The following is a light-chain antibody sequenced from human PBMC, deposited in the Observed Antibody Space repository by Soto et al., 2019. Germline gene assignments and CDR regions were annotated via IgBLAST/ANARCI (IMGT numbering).Light chain of an antibody. CDR1: RSNIGTHFD. Sequence: QCVLTQPPSVSGAPGQRVTISCTGSRSNIGTHFDVHWYQQLPGIAPKLLIYGNSNRPSGVPDRFSGSKSGTSASLAITGLQAEDEADYYCQSYDSSLSGVVFGGGTKLTVL. CDR3: QSYDSSLSGVV. CDR2: GNS. J-gene: IGLJ2*01. V-gene: IGLV1-40*01.